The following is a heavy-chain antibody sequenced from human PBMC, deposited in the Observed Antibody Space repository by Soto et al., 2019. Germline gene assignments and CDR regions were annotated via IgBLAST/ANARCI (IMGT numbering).Heavy chain of an antibody. CDR1: GFTFSSYS. CDR2: ISSSSSYI. J-gene: IGHJ6*02. D-gene: IGHD5-18*01. V-gene: IGHV3-21*01. CDR3: ARDFTLSVGIQLWSRIDYYYYGMDV. Sequence: GGSLRLSCAASGFTFSSYSMNWVRQAPGKGLEWVSSISSSSSYIYYADSVKGRFTISRDNAKNSLYLQMNSLRAEDTAVYYCARDFTLSVGIQLWSRIDYYYYGMDVWGQGTTVTVSS.